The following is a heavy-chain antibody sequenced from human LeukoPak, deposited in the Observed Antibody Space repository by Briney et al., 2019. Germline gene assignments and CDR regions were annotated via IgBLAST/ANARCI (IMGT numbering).Heavy chain of an antibody. V-gene: IGHV1-69*05. CDR1: GGTFSSYA. CDR2: IIPIFGTA. J-gene: IGHJ4*02. CDR3: VRGDIVATELGYFFDY. D-gene: IGHD5-12*01. Sequence: ASVKVSCKASGGTFSSYAISWVRQAPGQGLEWMGGIIPIFGTANYAQKFQGRVTITTDESTSTAYMELSSLRSEDTAVYYCVRGDIVATELGYFFDYWGQGTLVTVSS.